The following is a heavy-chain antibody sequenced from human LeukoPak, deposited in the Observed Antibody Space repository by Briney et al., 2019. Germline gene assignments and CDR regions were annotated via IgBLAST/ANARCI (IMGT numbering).Heavy chain of an antibody. CDR1: GFTFSNYA. CDR2: IGGSGVST. V-gene: IGHV3-23*01. D-gene: IGHD2-2*01. J-gene: IGHJ4*02. Sequence: GGSLRLSCAASGFTFSNYAMRWVRQAPGKGLEWVSSIGGSGVSTYYADSVKGRFTISRDNSKNTLNLQMASLRVEDTAVYYCARMKGCSSTTCYFAIYWGQGTLVTVSS. CDR3: ARMKGCSSTTCYFAIY.